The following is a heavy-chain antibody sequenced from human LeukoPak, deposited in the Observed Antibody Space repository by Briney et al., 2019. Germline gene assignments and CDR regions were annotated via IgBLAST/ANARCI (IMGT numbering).Heavy chain of an antibody. CDR2: IKPDGSEK. D-gene: IGHD1-26*01. J-gene: IGHJ6*03. Sequence: GGSLRLSCAASGFTFSNYWMTWFRQTPGKGLEWVGNIKPDGSEKYYVDSVKGRFTISRDNAKNSLYLQMNSLRAEDTAVYYCASDPYSGSYGAYYYYYMDVWGKGTTVTISS. CDR3: ASDPYSGSYGAYYYYYMDV. CDR1: GFTFSNYW. V-gene: IGHV3-7*01.